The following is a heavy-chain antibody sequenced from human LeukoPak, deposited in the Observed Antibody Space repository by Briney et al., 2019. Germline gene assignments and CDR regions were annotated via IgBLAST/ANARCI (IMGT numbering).Heavy chain of an antibody. CDR1: GGSISSSNW. CDR3: ARRGYYGWGSVY. Sequence: PSETLSLTCAVSGGSISSSNWWSWVRQPPGKGLEWIGEIYHSGSTNYNPSLKSRVTISVDKSKNQFSLKLSPVTAADTAIYYCARRGYYGWGSVYWGQGTLVTVSS. V-gene: IGHV4-4*02. CDR2: IYHSGST. D-gene: IGHD3-10*01. J-gene: IGHJ4*02.